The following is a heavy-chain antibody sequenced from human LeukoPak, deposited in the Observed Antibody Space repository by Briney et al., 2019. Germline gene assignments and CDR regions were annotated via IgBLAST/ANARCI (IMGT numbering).Heavy chain of an antibody. V-gene: IGHV4-39*07. CDR2: IYYSGST. Sequence: KSSETLSLTCTVSGGSISSSSYYWGWIRQPPGKGLEWIGSIYYSGSTYYNPSLKSRVTISVDTSKNQFSLKLSSVTAADTAVYYCARGGYSYGLPFDYWGQGTLVTVSS. CDR3: ARGGYSYGLPFDY. D-gene: IGHD5-18*01. CDR1: GGSISSSSYY. J-gene: IGHJ4*02.